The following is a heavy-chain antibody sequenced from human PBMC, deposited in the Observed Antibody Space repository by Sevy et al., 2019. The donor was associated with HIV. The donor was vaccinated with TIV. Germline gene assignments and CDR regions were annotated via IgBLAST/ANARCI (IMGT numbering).Heavy chain of an antibody. Sequence: GGSLRLSCAASGFTFRSDWMHWVRQAPGKGLAWVAQITSEGLATNYADSVRGRFTISRDTAKNTLYLQMDSLRVEDTAFYYCARGTKGLADSWGQGTLVTVSS. V-gene: IGHV3-74*01. CDR1: GFTFRSDW. CDR2: ITSEGLAT. CDR3: ARGTKGLADS. J-gene: IGHJ4*02. D-gene: IGHD2-21*01.